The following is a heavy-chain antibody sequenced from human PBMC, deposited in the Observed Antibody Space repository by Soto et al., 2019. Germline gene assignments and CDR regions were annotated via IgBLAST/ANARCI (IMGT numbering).Heavy chain of an antibody. J-gene: IGHJ4*02. V-gene: IGHV4-61*01. D-gene: IGHD3-16*01. CDR1: GASVSSTNYY. Sequence: XETLSLTCTVAGASVSSTNYYWSWIRQPPGKGLEWIGYIYDTGSSKHNPSLKSRVALSVDTSKNQFSLKLSSVTAADTAVYFCARGVWGEYKPLFDYWGQGSLVTVSS. CDR3: ARGVWGEYKPLFDY. CDR2: IYDTGSS.